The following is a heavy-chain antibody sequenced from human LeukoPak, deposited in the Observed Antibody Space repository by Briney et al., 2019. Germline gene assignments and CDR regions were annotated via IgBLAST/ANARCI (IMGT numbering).Heavy chain of an antibody. CDR3: AKDYDSSGWAAFDI. CDR2: ISYDGSNK. J-gene: IGHJ3*02. D-gene: IGHD3-22*01. Sequence: PGGSLRLSRAASGFTFNSFGMHWVRQAPGKGLEWVAVISYDGSNKYFADSVKGRFTISRDNSKNTLYLQMNSLRAEDTAVYYCAKDYDSSGWAAFDIWGQGTMVTVSS. V-gene: IGHV3-30*18. CDR1: GFTFNSFG.